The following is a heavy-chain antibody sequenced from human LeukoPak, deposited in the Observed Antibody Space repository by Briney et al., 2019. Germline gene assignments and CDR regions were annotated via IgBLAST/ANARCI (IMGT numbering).Heavy chain of an antibody. Sequence: ASVKVSCKVSGHTLTELSMHWVRQAPGKGLEWMGGFDPEDGETIYAQKFQGRVTMTEDTSTDTAYMELSSLRSEDTAVYYCATSRGGYDYYYMDVWGKGTTVTVSS. V-gene: IGHV1-24*01. CDR1: GHTLTELS. CDR2: FDPEDGET. CDR3: ATSRGGYDYYYMDV. D-gene: IGHD3-22*01. J-gene: IGHJ6*03.